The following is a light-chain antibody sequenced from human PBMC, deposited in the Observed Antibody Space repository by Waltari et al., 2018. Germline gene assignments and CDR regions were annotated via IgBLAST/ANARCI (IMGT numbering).Light chain of an antibody. V-gene: IGKV3-20*01. CDR1: QSVSRT. CDR2: GAS. J-gene: IGKJ1*01. Sequence: EIVLTQSPGTLSLSPGDRATLSCRASQSVSRTLAWYQQKPGQAPCLLIYGASIRATGIPDRFSGSGSGTDFSLTISRLEPEDFAVYYCQHYVTLPVTFGQGTKVEIK. CDR3: QHYVTLPVT.